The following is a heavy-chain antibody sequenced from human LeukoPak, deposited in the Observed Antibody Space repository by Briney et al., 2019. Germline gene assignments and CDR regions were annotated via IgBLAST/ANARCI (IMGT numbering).Heavy chain of an antibody. J-gene: IGHJ3*02. Sequence: GGSLRLSCAASGFTVSSNYMSWVGQAPGKGLEWVSVIYSGGSTYYADSVKGRFTISRDNSKNTLYLQMNSLRAEDTAVYYCAGTYYYDSSGYSAFDIWGQGTMVTVSS. CDR3: AGTYYYDSSGYSAFDI. V-gene: IGHV3-53*01. CDR1: GFTVSSNY. CDR2: IYSGGST. D-gene: IGHD3-22*01.